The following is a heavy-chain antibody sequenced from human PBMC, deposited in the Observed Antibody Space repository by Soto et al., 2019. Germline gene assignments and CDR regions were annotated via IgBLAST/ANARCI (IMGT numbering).Heavy chain of an antibody. CDR2: IYYGGST. J-gene: IGHJ4*02. CDR3: ARTPRDYCSGGSCFDY. D-gene: IGHD2-15*01. V-gene: IGHV4-30-2*01. Sequence: QLQLQESGSGLVKPSQTLSLTCAVSGGSISSGGYSWSWIRQPPGKGLEWIGYIYYGGSTYYNPSIKIRVTISVDRSENQFSLRLSSVTAADTAVYYCARTPRDYCSGGSCFDYWGQGTLVTVSS. CDR1: GGSISSGGYS.